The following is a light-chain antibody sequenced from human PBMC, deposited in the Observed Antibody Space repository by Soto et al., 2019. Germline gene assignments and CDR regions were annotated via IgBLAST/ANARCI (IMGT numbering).Light chain of an antibody. J-gene: IGKJ2*01. CDR3: QQYGNSPPFT. CDR1: QSVSSSY. V-gene: IGKV3-20*01. CDR2: GAS. Sequence: EIVLTQSPGTLSLSPGERATLSCRASQSVSSSYLAWYQQKPGQAPRLLIYGASSRATGIPDKFSGSGYGTDFTLTINRLEPEDFAVYFCQQYGNSPPFTFGQGTKVDIK.